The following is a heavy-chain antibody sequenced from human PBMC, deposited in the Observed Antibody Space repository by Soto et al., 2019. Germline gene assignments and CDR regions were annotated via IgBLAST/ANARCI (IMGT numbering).Heavy chain of an antibody. V-gene: IGHV1-18*01. D-gene: IGHD2-21*01. Sequence: ASVKVSCKASGYTFVSHGISWVRQAPGQVFEWMGWISADNDNGNSAQKFQDRVTITIETSTNTAYMELRNLTSDDTALYYCVRDAWQQSTGDVCGQGTLVIVSS. CDR2: ISADNDNG. CDR3: VRDAWQQSTGDV. J-gene: IGHJ4*02. CDR1: GYTFVSHG.